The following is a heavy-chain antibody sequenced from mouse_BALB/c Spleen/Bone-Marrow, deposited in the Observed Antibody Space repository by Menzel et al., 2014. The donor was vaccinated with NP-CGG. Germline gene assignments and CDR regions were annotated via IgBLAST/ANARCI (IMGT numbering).Heavy chain of an antibody. CDR3: ARGRDYDVFAY. V-gene: IGHV1-52*01. D-gene: IGHD2-4*01. Sequence: VQLQQSGTELVRPGASVKLSCKASGYTFTSYWMNWVKQRPEQGLERIGRIDPYDSETHYNQKFKDKAILTVDKSSSTAYMQLSSLTSEDSAVYYCARGRDYDVFAYWGQGTLVTVSA. CDR2: IDPYDSET. CDR1: GYTFTSYW. J-gene: IGHJ3*01.